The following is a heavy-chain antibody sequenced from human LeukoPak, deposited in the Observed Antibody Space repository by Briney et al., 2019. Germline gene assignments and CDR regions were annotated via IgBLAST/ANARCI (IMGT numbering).Heavy chain of an antibody. J-gene: IGHJ3*01. Sequence: GSLRLSCAASGFTFSSYWMHWVRQAPGKGLEWIGFVYYTGSTNYSPSLKSRVTISVDTSKNQFSLKLRSVTAADTAVYYCARISSSNWYNERGAFDVWGQGTMVTVSS. V-gene: IGHV4-59*01. CDR1: GFTFSSYW. CDR2: VYYTGST. CDR3: ARISSSNWYNERGAFDV. D-gene: IGHD6-13*01.